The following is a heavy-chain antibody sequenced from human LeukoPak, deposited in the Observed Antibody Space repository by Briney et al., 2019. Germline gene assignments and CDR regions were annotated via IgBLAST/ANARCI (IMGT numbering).Heavy chain of an antibody. CDR3: AKGTDIVATIDFGEDY. CDR2: ISDDGSNK. J-gene: IGHJ4*02. CDR1: GFTFSSYW. V-gene: IGHV3-30*07. D-gene: IGHD5-12*01. Sequence: PGGSLRLSCAASGFTFSSYWMSWVRQAPGKGLEWVAVISDDGSNKYYADSVKGRFSISRDNSKNTLYVQMNSLRAEDTAVYYCAKGTDIVATIDFGEDYWGQGTLVTVSS.